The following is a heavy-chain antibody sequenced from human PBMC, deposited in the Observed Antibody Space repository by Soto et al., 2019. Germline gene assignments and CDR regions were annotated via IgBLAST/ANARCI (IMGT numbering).Heavy chain of an antibody. J-gene: IGHJ4*02. CDR1: GGTFSSYA. Sequence: ASVKVSCKASGGTFSSYAISWVRQAPGQGLEWMGGIIPIFGTANYAQKFQGRVTITADESTSTAYMELSSLRSEDTAVYYCARVKPNDSSGYYLPLDYWGRGTLVTVSS. D-gene: IGHD3-22*01. V-gene: IGHV1-69*13. CDR3: ARVKPNDSSGYYLPLDY. CDR2: IIPIFGTA.